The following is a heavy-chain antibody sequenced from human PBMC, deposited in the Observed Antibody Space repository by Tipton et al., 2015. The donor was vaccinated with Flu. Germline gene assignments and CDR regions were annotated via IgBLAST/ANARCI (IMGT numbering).Heavy chain of an antibody. J-gene: IGHJ4*02. Sequence: SLRLSCAASGFTFSSYGMHWVRQAPGKGLEWVAVIWYDGSNKYYADSVKGRFTISRDNSKNTLYLQMNSLRAEDTAVYYCARDLPPGIAAAGGGNFDYWGQGTLVTVSS. CDR3: ARDLPPGIAAAGGGNFDY. D-gene: IGHD6-13*01. CDR1: GFTFSSYG. V-gene: IGHV3-33*01. CDR2: IWYDGSNK.